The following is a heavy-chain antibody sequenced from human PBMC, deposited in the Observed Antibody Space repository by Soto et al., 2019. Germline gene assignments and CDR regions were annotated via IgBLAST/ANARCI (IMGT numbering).Heavy chain of an antibody. CDR1: GFALNTYA. CDR3: LKGAGGGVIRNSFHY. J-gene: IGHJ4*02. D-gene: IGHD3-16*02. CDR2: ITASGGST. V-gene: IGHV3-23*01. Sequence: SGGSLRLSCAASGFALNTYAMQWVRQAPGKGLEWVSAITASGGSTYYADSVKGRFTISRDTSRNTLYLQMSSLRAEDTAVYYCLKGAGGGVIRNSFHYWGQGTLVTVSS.